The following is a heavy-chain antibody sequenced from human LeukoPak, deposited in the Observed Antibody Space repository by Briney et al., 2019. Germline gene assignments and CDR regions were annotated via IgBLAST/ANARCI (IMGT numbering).Heavy chain of an antibody. V-gene: IGHV4-30-2*01. D-gene: IGHD3-22*01. CDR1: GGSISSGDYS. J-gene: IGHJ4*02. Sequence: SETLSLTCAVSGGSISSGDYSWSWLRQPPGKGLEPIVYIYHSDTTYYNPSLKSRVTISVDESKNQFSLKLTSVTAADTAVYYCTTVTLYYDSSGYGIYYFDYWGQGTLVTVSS. CDR2: IYHSDTT. CDR3: TTVTLYYDSSGYGIYYFDY.